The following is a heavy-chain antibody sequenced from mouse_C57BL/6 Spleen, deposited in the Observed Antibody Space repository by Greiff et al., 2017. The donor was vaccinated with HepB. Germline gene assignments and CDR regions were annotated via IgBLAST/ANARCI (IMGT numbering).Heavy chain of an antibody. V-gene: IGHV1-52*01. CDR2: IDPSDSET. D-gene: IGHD2-4*01. CDR3: ARRLGDYDEEDFDY. CDR1: GYTFTSYW. J-gene: IGHJ2*01. Sequence: VQLQQPGAELVRPGSSVKLSCKASGYTFTSYWMHWVKQRPIQGLEWIGNIDPSDSETHYNQKFKDKATLTVDKSSSTAYMQRSGLTSADSAVYYCARRLGDYDEEDFDYWGEGTTLSVSS.